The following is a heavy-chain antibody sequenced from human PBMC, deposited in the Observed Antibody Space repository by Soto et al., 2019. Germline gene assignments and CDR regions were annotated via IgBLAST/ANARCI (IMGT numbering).Heavy chain of an antibody. CDR2: IKQDGSAR. V-gene: IGHV3-7*05. Sequence: EVQLVESGGGLVQPGGSLRLSCAASGFTFSSYWMSWGRQTPGKGLEWVANIKQDGSARYYVGSVKGRFTISRDNAKNSLYLQMNSLRAEEPAVYVCARESGYWRSPGWKGDAVDIWAQGTMVTVSS. D-gene: IGHD2-2*01. CDR1: GFTFSSYW. J-gene: IGHJ3*02. CDR3: ARESGYWRSPGWKGDAVDI.